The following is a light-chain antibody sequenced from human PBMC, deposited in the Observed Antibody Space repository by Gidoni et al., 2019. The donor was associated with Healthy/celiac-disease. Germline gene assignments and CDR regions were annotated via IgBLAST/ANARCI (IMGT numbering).Light chain of an antibody. CDR2: AAS. CDR3: QQSYSTPPT. CDR1: QSISSY. J-gene: IGKJ3*01. Sequence: DNQMTQSPSSLSASVGDRVTITCRASQSISSYLNWYQQKPGKAPKLLIYAASSLQSGVPSRFSGSGSGTDFTLTISSLQPEDFATYYCQQSYSTPPTFXPXTKVDIK. V-gene: IGKV1-39*01.